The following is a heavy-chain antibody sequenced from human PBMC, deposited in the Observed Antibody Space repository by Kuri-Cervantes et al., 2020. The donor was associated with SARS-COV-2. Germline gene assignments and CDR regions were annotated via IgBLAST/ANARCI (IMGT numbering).Heavy chain of an antibody. Sequence: SLKISCAASGFTFDDYAMHWVRQAPGKGLEWVSGISWNSGGIGYADSVKGRFTISRDNAKNSLYLQMNSLRAEDTALYYCAKDRGHTFGGVYHWGQGTLVTVSS. CDR2: ISWNSGGI. D-gene: IGHD3-16*01. J-gene: IGHJ5*02. V-gene: IGHV3-9*01. CDR1: GFTFDDYA. CDR3: AKDRGHTFGGVYH.